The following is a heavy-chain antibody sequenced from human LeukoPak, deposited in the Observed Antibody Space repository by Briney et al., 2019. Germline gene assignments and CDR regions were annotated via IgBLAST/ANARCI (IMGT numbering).Heavy chain of an antibody. V-gene: IGHV3-7*01. CDR3: ARFIASPGPDAFDI. CDR2: IKQDGIET. D-gene: IGHD6-13*01. J-gene: IGHJ3*02. CDR1: GFTFSRYW. Sequence: GGSPRLSCAVSGFTFSRYWMSWVRQAPGQRLEWLANIKQDGIETYYLDSVEGRFTISRDSARNSVYLQMNSLRADETAVYFCARFIASPGPDAFDIWGQGTLVTVSS.